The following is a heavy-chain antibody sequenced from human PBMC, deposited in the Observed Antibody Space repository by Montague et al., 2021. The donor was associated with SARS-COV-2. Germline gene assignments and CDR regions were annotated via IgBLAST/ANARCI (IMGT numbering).Heavy chain of an antibody. CDR2: IYYSGST. CDR1: GGSFSSYY. D-gene: IGHD5-12*01. CDR3: ARGVATEEGNWFDL. Sequence: SETLSLTCAVHGGSFSSYYWSWIRQPPGKGLEWIGYIYYSGSTNYNPSLKSRVTISVDTSKNQFSLKLSSVTAADTAVYYCARGVATEEGNWFDLWGQGTLVTVSS. V-gene: IGHV4-59*13. J-gene: IGHJ5*02.